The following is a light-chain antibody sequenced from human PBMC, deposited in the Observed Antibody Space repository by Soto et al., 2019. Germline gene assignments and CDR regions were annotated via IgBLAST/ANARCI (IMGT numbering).Light chain of an antibody. Sequence: DIQMTQSPSTLSESVGDRVTITCLASQSISSWLAWYQQKPGNAPKLLIYDASSLESGVPSRLSGSGSGTEFTLTISSLQPDDFASYYCQQYNREITFGQGTRLEIK. CDR1: QSISSW. CDR3: QQYNREIT. J-gene: IGKJ5*01. V-gene: IGKV1-5*01. CDR2: DAS.